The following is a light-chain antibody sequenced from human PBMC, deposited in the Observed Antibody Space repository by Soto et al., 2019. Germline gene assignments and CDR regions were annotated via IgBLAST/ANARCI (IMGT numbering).Light chain of an antibody. CDR1: QTVSRY. Sequence: DIQLTQSPSSLSASVGDTVTITCRASQTVSRYLNWYQQKSGTAPKLLIYAASTLHTGVPSRFSGRGSGTDFTLTINNLQREDFATYYCQQSYSTPLTFGGGTKVEIK. V-gene: IGKV1-39*01. CDR3: QQSYSTPLT. J-gene: IGKJ4*01. CDR2: AAS.